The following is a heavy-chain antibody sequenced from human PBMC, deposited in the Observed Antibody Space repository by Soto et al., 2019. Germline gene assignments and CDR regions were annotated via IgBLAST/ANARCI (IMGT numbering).Heavy chain of an antibody. D-gene: IGHD3-3*01. CDR2: ISAYNGNT. CDR1: GYTFTSYG. CDR3: ARVSITIFGVVVNWFDP. Sequence: QVQLVQSGAEVKKPGASVKVSCKASGYTFTSYGISWVRQAPGQGLEWMGWISAYNGNTNYAQKLQGRVTMTTDTATSTAYMELRSLRSDDTAVYYCARVSITIFGVVVNWFDPWGQGTLVTVSS. V-gene: IGHV1-18*01. J-gene: IGHJ5*02.